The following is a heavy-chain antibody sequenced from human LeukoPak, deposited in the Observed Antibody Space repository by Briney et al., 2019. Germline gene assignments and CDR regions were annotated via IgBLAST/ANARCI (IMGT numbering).Heavy chain of an antibody. V-gene: IGHV4-59*08. Sequence: PSETLSLTCTVSGGSISNYYWSWIRQPPGKGLEWIGYIYYSGSTNYNPPLKSRVTISVDTSKNQFSLKLSSVTAADTAVYYCAGSQTEVDIVAWGQGTLVTVSS. J-gene: IGHJ5*02. CDR1: GGSISNYY. CDR3: AGSQTEVDIVA. D-gene: IGHD5-12*01. CDR2: IYYSGST.